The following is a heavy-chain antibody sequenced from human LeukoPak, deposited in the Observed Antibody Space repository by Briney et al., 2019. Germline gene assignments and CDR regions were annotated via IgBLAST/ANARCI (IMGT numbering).Heavy chain of an antibody. CDR3: AKSPRPPAVRDYFDY. CDR2: ISGSGGST. CDR1: GFTFSSYA. J-gene: IGHJ4*02. D-gene: IGHD6-25*01. Sequence: GGSLRLSCAASGFTFSSYAMSWVRQAPGKWLEWVSAISGSGGSTYYADSVKGRFTISRDNSKNTLYLQMNSLRAEDTAVYYCAKSPRPPAVRDYFDYWGQGTLVTVSS. V-gene: IGHV3-23*01.